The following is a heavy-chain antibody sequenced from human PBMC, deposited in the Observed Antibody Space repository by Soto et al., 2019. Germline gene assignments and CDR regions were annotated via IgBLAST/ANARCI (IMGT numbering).Heavy chain of an antibody. J-gene: IGHJ4*02. CDR2: ISPDGKNQ. CDR1: GFTFSDYG. Sequence: PGGSLRLSCVVSGFTFSDYGMHWVRQAPGKGLEWVAVISPDGKNQYYPDSLRGRFTISRDDSKSTLYLQLNSLRAEDTAVYYCVKPSGWHPDSWGQGTQVTVYS. D-gene: IGHD6-19*01. CDR3: VKPSGWHPDS. V-gene: IGHV3-30*18.